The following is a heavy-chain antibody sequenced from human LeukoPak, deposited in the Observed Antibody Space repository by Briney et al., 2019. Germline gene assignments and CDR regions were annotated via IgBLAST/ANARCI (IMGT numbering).Heavy chain of an antibody. D-gene: IGHD3-22*01. CDR2: IYSGGST. V-gene: IGHV3-66*02. Sequence: PGGSLRLSCAASGFTVSSNYMSWVRQAPGKGLEWVSVIYSGGSTYYADSVKGRFTISRDNSKNTLNLQMNRLRAEDTAVYYCARASPYYYDSSGYYFDYWGQGTLVTVSS. CDR1: GFTVSSNY. J-gene: IGHJ4*02. CDR3: ARASPYYYDSSGYYFDY.